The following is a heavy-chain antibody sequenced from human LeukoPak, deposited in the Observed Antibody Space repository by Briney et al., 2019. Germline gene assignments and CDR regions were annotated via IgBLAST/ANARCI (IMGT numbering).Heavy chain of an antibody. Sequence: SGGSLRLSCAASGFTFNTYGMHWVRQAPGKGLEWVAYIVYDGINKYYADPVKGRFTLSRDNSKNTLYLQMNNLRAEDTAMYYAMTMLQGVSSPGHWGQGTLVTVSS. J-gene: IGHJ4*02. V-gene: IGHV3-30*02. CDR3: MTMLQGVSSPGH. CDR2: IVYDGINK. CDR1: GFTFNTYG. D-gene: IGHD3-10*01.